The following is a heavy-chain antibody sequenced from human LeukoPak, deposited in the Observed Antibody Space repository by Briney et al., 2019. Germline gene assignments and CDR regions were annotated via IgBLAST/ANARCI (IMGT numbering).Heavy chain of an antibody. CDR3: ARDPVRRDGYSDYYYYGMDV. Sequence: GGSLRLSCAASGFTFSSYEMNWVRQAPGKGLEWVSYISSSGSTIYYADSVKGRFTISRDNAKNSLYLQMNSLRAEDTAVYYCARDPVRRDGYSDYYYYGMDVWGQGTTVTVSS. CDR1: GFTFSSYE. CDR2: ISSSGSTI. V-gene: IGHV3-48*03. D-gene: IGHD5-24*01. J-gene: IGHJ6*02.